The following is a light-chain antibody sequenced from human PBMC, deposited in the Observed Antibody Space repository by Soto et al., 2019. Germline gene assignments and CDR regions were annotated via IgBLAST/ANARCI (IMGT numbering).Light chain of an antibody. J-gene: IGKJ1*01. V-gene: IGKV1-39*01. CDR3: QQSFTTPRT. CDR2: AAS. CDR1: QSIFTY. Sequence: DIQMTQSPSSLSAAVGDRVNITCRASQSIFTYLSWLQQKPGKAPKLLIYAASTLQSGVPSRFTGSRSGTDFTLALSSLQPEDFATYYCQQSFTTPRTFGQGTKVEVK.